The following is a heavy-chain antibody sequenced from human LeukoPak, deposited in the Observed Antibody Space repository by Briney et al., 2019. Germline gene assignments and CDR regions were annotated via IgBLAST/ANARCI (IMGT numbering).Heavy chain of an antibody. Sequence: GGSLRLSCAASGFTFSSYGMSWVRQAPGKGLEWVSAISGSGGRTYYADSVKGRFTISRDNAKNSLFLQMNSLRDEDTAVYSCARAQTMLWEFDAFDIWGRGTKVTVSS. V-gene: IGHV3-23*01. CDR2: ISGSGGRT. J-gene: IGHJ3*02. CDR1: GFTFSSYG. CDR3: ARAQTMLWEFDAFDI. D-gene: IGHD3-10*01.